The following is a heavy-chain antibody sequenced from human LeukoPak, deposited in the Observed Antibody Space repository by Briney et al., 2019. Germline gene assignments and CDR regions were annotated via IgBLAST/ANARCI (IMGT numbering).Heavy chain of an antibody. V-gene: IGHV3-13*01. CDR2: IGNGGDT. D-gene: IGHD6-13*01. Sequence: GGSPRLSCAPPGFTSSSYDLRTVRRATEKSVWCVSAIGNGGDTCYAGSVKGRFTISRENAKNSLYLQMNSLRAEDTAVYYCARDKRAAGGGGFGGFDYWGQGTLVTVSS. CDR3: ARDKRAAGGGGFGGFDY. CDR1: GFTSSSYD. J-gene: IGHJ4*02.